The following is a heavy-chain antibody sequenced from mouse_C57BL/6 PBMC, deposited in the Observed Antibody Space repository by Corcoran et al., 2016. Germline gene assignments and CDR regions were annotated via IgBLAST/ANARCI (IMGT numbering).Heavy chain of an antibody. V-gene: IGHV1-26*01. CDR2: INPNNGGT. D-gene: IGHD1-1*01. Sequence: EVQLQQSGPELVKPGASVKISCKASGYTFTDYYMNWVKQSHGKSLEWIGDINPNNGGTSYNQKFKGKATLTVDKSSSTAYMELRSLTSEDSAVYYCAYYYGSPLDYWGQGTTLTVSS. J-gene: IGHJ2*01. CDR3: AYYYGSPLDY. CDR1: GYTFTDYY.